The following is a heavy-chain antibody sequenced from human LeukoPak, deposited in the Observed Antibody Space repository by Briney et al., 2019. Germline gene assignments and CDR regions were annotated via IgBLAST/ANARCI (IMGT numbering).Heavy chain of an antibody. Sequence: GGSLRLSCAASGFTFDDYTMHWVRQAPGKGLEWVSLISWDGGSTYYADSVKGRFTISRDNSKNSLYLQMNSLRTEDTALYYCAKDIGRDDYGGKGGVDYWGQGTLVTVSS. CDR1: GFTFDDYT. D-gene: IGHD4-23*01. CDR3: AKDIGRDDYGGKGGVDY. J-gene: IGHJ4*02. CDR2: ISWDGGST. V-gene: IGHV3-43*01.